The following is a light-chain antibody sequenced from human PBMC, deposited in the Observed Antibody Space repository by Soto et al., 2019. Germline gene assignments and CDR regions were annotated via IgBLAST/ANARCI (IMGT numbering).Light chain of an antibody. J-gene: IGKJ1*01. CDR3: HSGT. CDR1: QSISSW. V-gene: IGKV1-5*01. Sequence: DIQMTQSPSTLSASVGDRVTITCRASQSISSWLAWYQQKPGKAPKLLIYDASSLESGVPSRFSGSGSGTEFTLTISSLQPDDFGTYYCHSGTFGQGTKVEIK. CDR2: DAS.